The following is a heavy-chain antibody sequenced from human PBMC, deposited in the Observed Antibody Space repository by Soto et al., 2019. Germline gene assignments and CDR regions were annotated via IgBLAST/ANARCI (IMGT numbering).Heavy chain of an antibody. CDR2: ISYDGSNK. D-gene: IGHD3-9*01. J-gene: IGHJ6*02. V-gene: IGHV3-30-3*01. CDR1: GFTFSSYA. Sequence: GGSLRLSCAASGFTFSSYAMHWVRQAPGKGLEWVAVISYDGSNKYYADSVKGRFTISRDNSKNTLYLQMNSLRAEDTAVYYCARDDYDILTGYWVYGMDVWGQGTTVTVSS. CDR3: ARDDYDILTGYWVYGMDV.